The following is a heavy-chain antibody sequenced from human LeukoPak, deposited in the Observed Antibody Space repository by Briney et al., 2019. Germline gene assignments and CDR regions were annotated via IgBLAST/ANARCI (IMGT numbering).Heavy chain of an antibody. J-gene: IGHJ5*02. D-gene: IGHD2-15*01. CDR2: ISGYSGNT. CDR3: ARVGCSGGNCYSSADH. Sequence: ASVKVSCTTSGYTFSRYGVSWVRQAPGQGLEWMGWISGYSGNTNYAQKVQGRVTMTTDTSTTTAYMELRSLRSDDTAVYYCARVGCSGGNCYSSADHWGQGTLVTVSS. CDR1: GYTFSRYG. V-gene: IGHV1-18*01.